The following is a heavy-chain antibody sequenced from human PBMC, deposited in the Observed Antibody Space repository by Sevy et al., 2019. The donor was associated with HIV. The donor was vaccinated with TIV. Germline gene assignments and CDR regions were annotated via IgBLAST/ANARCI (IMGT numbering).Heavy chain of an antibody. D-gene: IGHD4-17*01. CDR3: ATDGYNTLKDYGGNSGFYYYSGMDV. J-gene: IGHJ6*02. Sequence: ASVKVSCKVSGYTLTELSMHWVRQAPGKGLEWMGGFDPEDGETIYEQKVQCRGTMTQDTATDTAYMELSRLRSEDTAVYYCATDGYNTLKDYGGNSGFYYYSGMDVWGQGTTVTVSS. V-gene: IGHV1-24*01. CDR1: GYTLTELS. CDR2: FDPEDGET.